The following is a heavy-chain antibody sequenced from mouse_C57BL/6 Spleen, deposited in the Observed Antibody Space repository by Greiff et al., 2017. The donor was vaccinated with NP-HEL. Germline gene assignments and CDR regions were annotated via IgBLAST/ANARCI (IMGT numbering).Heavy chain of an antibody. J-gene: IGHJ4*01. CDR3: ARETGRQLRLDYYAMDY. D-gene: IGHD3-2*02. Sequence: QVQLKQSGAELARPGASVKLSCKASGYTFTSYGISWVKQRTGQGLEWIGEIYPRSGNTYYNEKFKGKATLTADKSSSTAYMELRSLTSEDSAVYFCARETGRQLRLDYYAMDYWGQGTSVTVSS. CDR2: IYPRSGNT. V-gene: IGHV1-81*01. CDR1: GYTFTSYG.